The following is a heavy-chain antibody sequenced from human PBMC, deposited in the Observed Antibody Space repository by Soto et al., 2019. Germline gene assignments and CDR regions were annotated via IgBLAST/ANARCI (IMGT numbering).Heavy chain of an antibody. V-gene: IGHV1-3*01. J-gene: IGHJ4*02. CDR3: ARTYGDYIRYFDY. CDR1: GYSFTNYP. CDR2: ITSGNGDT. D-gene: IGHD4-17*01. Sequence: ASVKVSCKASGYSFTNYPMHWVRQAPGQSLEWVGWITSGNGDTKYSQRFQGRVSITRDTSASTTYMELSSLTSEDTAVYYCARTYGDYIRYFDYWGQG.